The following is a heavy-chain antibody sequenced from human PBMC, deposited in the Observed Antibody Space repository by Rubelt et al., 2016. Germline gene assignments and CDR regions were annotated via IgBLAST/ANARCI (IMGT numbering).Heavy chain of an antibody. Sequence: EVQLLESGGGLVQPGGSLRLSCAASGLTFSSYAMSWVRQAPGKGLEWVSAISGSGGSTYYADSVKGRFTISRDNSKNTLYLQMNSLRAEDTAVYYCAKGTGPRRGGTDYWGQGTLVTVSS. V-gene: IGHV3-23*01. CDR3: AKGTGPRRGGTDY. CDR2: ISGSGGST. D-gene: IGHD3/OR15-3a*01. CDR1: GLTFSSYA. J-gene: IGHJ4*02.